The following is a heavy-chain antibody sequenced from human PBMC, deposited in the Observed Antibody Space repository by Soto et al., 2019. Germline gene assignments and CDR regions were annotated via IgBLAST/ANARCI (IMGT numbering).Heavy chain of an antibody. V-gene: IGHV3-30-3*01. J-gene: IGHJ6*02. CDR2: ISYDGSNK. CDR1: GFTFSRYA. D-gene: IGHD2-2*01. Sequence: QVQLVESGGGVVQPGRSLRLSCAASGFTFSRYAMHWVRQAPGKGLEWVAVISYDGSNKYYADSVKGRFTISRDNSKNTQYLQMNSLRAEDTAVYYCAREERYCSSGIISVHPCYGMDVWGQGPTVTFSS. CDR3: AREERYCSSGIISVHPCYGMDV.